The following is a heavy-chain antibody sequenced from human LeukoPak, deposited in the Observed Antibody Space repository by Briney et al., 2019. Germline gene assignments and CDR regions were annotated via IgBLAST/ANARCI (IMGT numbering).Heavy chain of an antibody. CDR3: ARSVEGHFDY. V-gene: IGHV3-48*02. CDR2: ITSNLATI. Sequence: GGSLRLSCAASGFTFNIYSMNWVRQAPGKGLEWISYITSNLATIRYADSVRGRFTISRDNAGKSLFLHMNSLRDDDTAVYYCARSVEGHFDYWGQGTLVTVSS. J-gene: IGHJ4*02. D-gene: IGHD2-21*01. CDR1: GFTFNIYS.